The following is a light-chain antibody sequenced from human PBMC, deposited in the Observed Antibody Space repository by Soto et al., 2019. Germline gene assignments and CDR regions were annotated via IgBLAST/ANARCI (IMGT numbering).Light chain of an antibody. J-gene: IGKJ2*01. CDR1: QDISNY. CDR2: DAS. Sequence: DIQMTQSPSSLSASVGDRVTITCQASQDISNYLNWYQQKPGKAPKLLIYDASNLETGVPSRFSGGGSGTDFTFTISSLQPEDIATYYCQQYDNVPRTFGQGTKLEIK. V-gene: IGKV1-33*01. CDR3: QQYDNVPRT.